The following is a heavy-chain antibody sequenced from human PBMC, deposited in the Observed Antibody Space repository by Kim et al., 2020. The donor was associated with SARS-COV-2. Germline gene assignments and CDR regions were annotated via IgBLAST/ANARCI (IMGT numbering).Heavy chain of an antibody. D-gene: IGHD5-18*01. J-gene: IGHJ4*02. CDR3: ASLGYSYGSFDY. CDR1: GGSFSGYY. V-gene: IGHV4-34*01. CDR2: INHSGST. Sequence: SETLSLTCAVYGGSFSGYYWSWIRQPPGKGLEWIGEINHSGSTNYNPSLKSRVTISVDTSKNQFSLKLSSVTAADTAVYYCASLGYSYGSFDYWGQGTLVTVSS.